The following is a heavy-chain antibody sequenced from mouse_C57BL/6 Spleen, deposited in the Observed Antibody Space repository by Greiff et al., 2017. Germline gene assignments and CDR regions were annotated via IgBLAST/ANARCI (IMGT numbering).Heavy chain of an antibody. D-gene: IGHD2-4*01. J-gene: IGHJ3*01. CDR2: INYDGSST. V-gene: IGHV5-16*01. Sequence: EVKVVESEGGLVQPGSSMKLSCTASGFTFSDYYMAWVRQVPEKGLEWVANINYDGSSTYYLDSLKSRFIISRDNAKNILYLQMSSLKSEDTATYYCARIYYDYDRTFFAYWGQGTLVTVSA. CDR3: ARIYYDYDRTFFAY. CDR1: GFTFSDYY.